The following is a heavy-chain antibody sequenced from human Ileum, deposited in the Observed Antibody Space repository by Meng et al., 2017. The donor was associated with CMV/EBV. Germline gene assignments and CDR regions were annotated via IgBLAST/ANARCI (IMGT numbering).Heavy chain of an antibody. CDR1: GYTFTNNI. D-gene: IGHD5-18*01. CDR2: INPNSGST. Sequence: QVQLVQSGGEMKNPGALVKVSCKTSGYTFTNNIMNWVRQAPGQGLEWMGWINPNSGSTNYAQKFQGRVTMTRDTSISTAYMELNRLTSDDTAMYFCARITVSRGYSFDYWGQGTLVTASS. V-gene: IGHV1-2*02. CDR3: ARITVSRGYSFDY. J-gene: IGHJ4*02.